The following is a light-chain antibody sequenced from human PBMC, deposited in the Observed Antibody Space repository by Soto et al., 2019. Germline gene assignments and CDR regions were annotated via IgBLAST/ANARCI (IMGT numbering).Light chain of an antibody. CDR2: GAS. CDR1: QSVSSS. V-gene: IGKV3-15*01. J-gene: IGKJ1*01. CDR3: QQYNNWPPWT. Sequence: EIVITQAPATLSVSPGERATLSCRASQSVSSSLAWYQQNPGQAPRLIIYGASTRATGIPARFSGSGSGTEFTLTISSLQSEDFAVYYCQQYNNWPPWTFGQGNKVEIK.